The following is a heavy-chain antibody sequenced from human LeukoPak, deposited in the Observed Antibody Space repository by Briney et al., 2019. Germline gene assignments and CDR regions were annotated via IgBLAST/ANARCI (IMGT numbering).Heavy chain of an antibody. CDR3: ARQLRYFDQAWFDP. CDR1: GGSISSSSYY. V-gene: IGHV4-39*01. J-gene: IGHJ5*02. D-gene: IGHD3-9*01. CDR2: IYYSGST. Sequence: SETLSLTCTVSGGSISSSSYYWGWIRQPPGKGLEWIGSIYYSGSTYYNPSLKSRVTISVDTSKNQFSLKLSSVTAADTAVYYCARQLRYFDQAWFDPWGQGTLVTVSS.